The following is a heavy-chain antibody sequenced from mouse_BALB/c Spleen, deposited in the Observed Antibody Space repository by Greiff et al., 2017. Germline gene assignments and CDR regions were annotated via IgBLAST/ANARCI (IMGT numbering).Heavy chain of an antibody. D-gene: IGHD1-1*01. CDR2: IYPGNGDT. V-gene: IGHV1-12*01. J-gene: IGHJ2*01. CDR3: AIWGIATVDY. Sequence: QVQLQQPGAELVKPGASVKMSCKASGYTFTSYNMHWVKQTPGQGLEWIGAIYPGNGDTSYNQKFKGKATLTADKSSSTAYMQLSSLTSEDSAVYYCAIWGIATVDYWGQGTTLTVSS. CDR1: GYTFTSYN.